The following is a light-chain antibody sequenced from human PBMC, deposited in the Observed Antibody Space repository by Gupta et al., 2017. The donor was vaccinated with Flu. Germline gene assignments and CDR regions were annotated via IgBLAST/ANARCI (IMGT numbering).Light chain of an antibody. J-gene: IGLJ2*01. Sequence: ILTQPHSVSESPGKTVTISRTRSSGGSASNFVRWYQQRPDSSPTTVIFEDTQRPSGVPDRFSGSIDSSSNSASLTISGLKTEDEADYYCQSSDSTDYVVFGGGTKLTVL. CDR1: SGGSASNF. CDR2: EDT. V-gene: IGLV6-57*01. CDR3: QSSDSTDYVV.